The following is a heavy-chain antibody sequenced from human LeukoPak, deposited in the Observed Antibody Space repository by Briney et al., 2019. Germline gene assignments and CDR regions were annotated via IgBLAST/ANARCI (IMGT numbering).Heavy chain of an antibody. Sequence: SETLSLTCTVSGGSISSGGYYWSWIRQPPGKGLEWIGYIYHSGSTYYNPSLKSRVTISVDRSKNQFSLKLSSVTAADTAVYYCARDGYNYYFDYWGQGTLVTVSS. CDR2: IYHSGST. D-gene: IGHD5-24*01. J-gene: IGHJ4*02. CDR1: GGSISSGGYY. CDR3: ARDGYNYYFDY. V-gene: IGHV4-30-2*01.